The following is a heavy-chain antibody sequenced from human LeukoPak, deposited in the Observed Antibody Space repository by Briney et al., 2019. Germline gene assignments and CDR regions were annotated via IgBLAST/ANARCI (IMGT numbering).Heavy chain of an antibody. D-gene: IGHD5-18*01. Sequence: ASVKVSCKASGYTFSSYDISWVRQAPGQALEWMGWISDYNGYTNYAQDLQGRVTMTTDTSTSTAYMELRSLRTDDTAVYYCARASHTAMAPNFDYWGQGTLVTVSS. J-gene: IGHJ4*02. CDR1: GYTFSSYD. CDR3: ARASHTAMAPNFDY. V-gene: IGHV1-18*01. CDR2: ISDYNGYT.